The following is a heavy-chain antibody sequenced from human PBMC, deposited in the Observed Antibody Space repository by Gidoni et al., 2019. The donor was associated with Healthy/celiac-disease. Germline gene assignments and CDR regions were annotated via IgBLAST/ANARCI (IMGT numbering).Heavy chain of an antibody. V-gene: IGHV3-73*02. CDR3: TSTYYYDRDMDV. Sequence: EVPLVESGGGLVQPGGSLKISCAASGFTCSGSAMHWVRQASGKGLGWVGRIRSKANSYATAYAASVKGRFTISRDDSKNTAYLQMNSLKTEDTAVYYCTSTYYYDRDMDVWGQGTTVTVSS. J-gene: IGHJ6*02. D-gene: IGHD3-22*01. CDR1: GFTCSGSA. CDR2: IRSKANSYAT.